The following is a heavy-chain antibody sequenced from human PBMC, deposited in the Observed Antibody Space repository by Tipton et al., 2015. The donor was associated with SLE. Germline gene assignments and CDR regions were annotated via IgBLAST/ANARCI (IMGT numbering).Heavy chain of an antibody. D-gene: IGHD6-19*01. CDR3: ARSGTARIAGAEPAFDI. CDR2: IYYSGCT. CDR1: GGSISSYY. J-gene: IGHJ3*02. V-gene: IGHV4-59*01. Sequence: TLSLTCTVSGGSISSYYWSWIRQPPGKGLEWIGYIYYSGCTNYNPSLKSRVTISVDTSKNQFSLKLSSVTGADTAVYYCARSGTARIAGAEPAFDIWGQATMVTVSS.